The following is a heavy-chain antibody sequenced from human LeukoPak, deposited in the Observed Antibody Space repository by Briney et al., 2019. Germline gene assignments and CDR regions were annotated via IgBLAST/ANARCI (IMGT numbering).Heavy chain of an antibody. CDR1: GYTFTSYY. CDR3: ARDNSVGDNAWWFDP. V-gene: IGHV1-46*01. D-gene: IGHD1-26*01. CDR2: INPTGGST. Sequence: ASVKVFCKASGYTFTSYYMHWVRQAPGQGLEWMGLINPTGGSTGYAQKFQGRVTMTRDMSTSTDYMELSSLRSEDTAIYYCARDNSVGDNAWWFDPWGQGTLVTVSS. J-gene: IGHJ5*02.